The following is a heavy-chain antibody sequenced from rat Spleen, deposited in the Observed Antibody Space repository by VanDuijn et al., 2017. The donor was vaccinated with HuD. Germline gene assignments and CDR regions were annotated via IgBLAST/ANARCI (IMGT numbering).Heavy chain of an antibody. CDR2: ISPSGGAT. CDR1: GFTFNRYW. D-gene: IGHD1-2*01. V-gene: IGHV5-25*01. Sequence: EVQLVESGGGLVQPGRSLKLSCVASGFTFNRYWMYWVRQAPTKGLEWVASISPSGGATYYPDSVKGRFSISRDNVKSTLYLQMDSLRSEDTATYYCARHYYSFDYWGQGVMVTVSS. CDR3: ARHYYSFDY. J-gene: IGHJ2*01.